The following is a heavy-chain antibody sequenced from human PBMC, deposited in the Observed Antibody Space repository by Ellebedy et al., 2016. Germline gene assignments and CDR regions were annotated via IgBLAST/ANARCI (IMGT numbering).Heavy chain of an antibody. J-gene: IGHJ3*02. CDR3: ARDGLYSSSSRDAFDI. D-gene: IGHD6-13*01. Sequence: LRLXXTVSGGSISRGSYYWSWIRQPAGKGLEWIGRIYTSGSTNYNPSLKSRVTMSVDTSKNQFSLKLSSVTAADTAVYYCARDGLYSSSSRDAFDIWGQGTMVTVSS. CDR1: GGSISRGSYY. CDR2: IYTSGST. V-gene: IGHV4-61*02.